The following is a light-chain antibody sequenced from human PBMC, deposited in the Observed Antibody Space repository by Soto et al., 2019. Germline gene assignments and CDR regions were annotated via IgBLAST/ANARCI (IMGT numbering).Light chain of an antibody. CDR1: QSVSSY. J-gene: IGKJ4*01. CDR2: VAS. Sequence: EIVLTQSPATLSLSPGERATLSCRASQSVSSYLAWYQQKPGQPPRLLIYVASNRATGIPARFSGSGSGTDFTLTISSLDPEDFAVYYCQQRSNWLTFGGGTEV. CDR3: QQRSNWLT. V-gene: IGKV3-11*01.